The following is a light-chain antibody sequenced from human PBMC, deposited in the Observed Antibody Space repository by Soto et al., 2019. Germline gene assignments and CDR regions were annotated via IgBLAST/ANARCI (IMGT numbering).Light chain of an antibody. Sequence: EIVMTQSPATLSVSPGERATLSCRASQSVSDNLAWYQQKPGQAPRLLIYGASTKATDIPARFSGSGSGTEXTLTIXSLQXXDFAVYYCQQYYNWPRTFGHGTKVEIK. J-gene: IGKJ1*01. CDR3: QQYYNWPRT. CDR1: QSVSDN. CDR2: GAS. V-gene: IGKV3-15*01.